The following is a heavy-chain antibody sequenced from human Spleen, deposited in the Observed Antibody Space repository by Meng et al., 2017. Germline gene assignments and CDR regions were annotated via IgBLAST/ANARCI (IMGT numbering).Heavy chain of an antibody. CDR3: SCGILTGYSSYYYYYGMDV. J-gene: IGHJ6*02. CDR2: ISAYNGNT. D-gene: IGHD3-9*01. V-gene: IGHV1-18*01. Sequence: ASVKVSCKASGYTFTSYGISWVRQAPGQGLEWMGWISAYNGNTNYAQKLQGRVTMTTDTSTSTAYMEQRSLGSDDTAVYYCSCGILTGYSSYYYYYGMDVWGQGTTVTVSS. CDR1: GYTFTSYG.